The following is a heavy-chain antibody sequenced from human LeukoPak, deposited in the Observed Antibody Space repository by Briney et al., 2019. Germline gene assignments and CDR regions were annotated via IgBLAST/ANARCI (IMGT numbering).Heavy chain of an antibody. Sequence: ASVKVSCKASGYTFTSYGISWVRQAPGQGLEWMGWISAYNGNTNYAQKLQGRVTMTTDTSTSTAYMELRSLRSDDTAVYHCARSDGKSPPSPSLDWGQGTLVTVSS. CDR3: ARSDGKSPPSPSLD. CDR1: GYTFTSYG. CDR2: ISAYNGNT. V-gene: IGHV1-18*01. J-gene: IGHJ4*02. D-gene: IGHD1-14*01.